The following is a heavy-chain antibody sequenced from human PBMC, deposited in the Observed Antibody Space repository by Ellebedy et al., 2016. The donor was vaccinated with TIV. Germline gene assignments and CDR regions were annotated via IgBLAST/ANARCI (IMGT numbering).Heavy chain of an antibody. CDR3: AGAPGDCGGDCYSDY. J-gene: IGHJ4*02. V-gene: IGHV1-46*01. CDR1: GYTFTSYY. D-gene: IGHD2-21*02. CDR2: INPSGGST. Sequence: ASVKVSCKASGYTFTSYYMHWVRQAPGQGLEWMGIINPSGGSTSYAQKFQGRVTMTRDTSTSTVYMELSSLRSEDTAVYYCAGAPGDCGGDCYSDYWGQGTLVTVSS.